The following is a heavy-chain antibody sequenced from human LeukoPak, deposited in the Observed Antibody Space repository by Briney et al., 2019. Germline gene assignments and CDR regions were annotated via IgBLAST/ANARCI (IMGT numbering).Heavy chain of an antibody. V-gene: IGHV4-38-2*02. CDR3: ARGNALTMIKYYFDY. D-gene: IGHD3-22*01. Sequence: PSETLSLTCTVSGYSISSGYYWGWIRQPPGKGLEWIGSIYHSGSTYYNPSLKSRVTISVDTSKNQFSLKLSSVTAADTAVYYCARGNALTMIKYYFDYWGQGFLVTVSS. J-gene: IGHJ4*02. CDR1: GYSISSGYY. CDR2: IYHSGST.